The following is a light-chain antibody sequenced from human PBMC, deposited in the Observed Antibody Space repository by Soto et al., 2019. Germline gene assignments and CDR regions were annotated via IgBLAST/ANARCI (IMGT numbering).Light chain of an antibody. CDR1: QSVSSNY. Sequence: EIVLTQSPGTLSLSPGERATLSCRASQSVSSNYLAWYQQRPGQAPRLLIFGASYRAAGIPDRFNGSGSGTDFILTISRLEPEDFAVYYCQQYNDNWTFGQGTKVEIK. CDR2: GAS. J-gene: IGKJ1*01. CDR3: QQYNDNWT. V-gene: IGKV3-20*01.